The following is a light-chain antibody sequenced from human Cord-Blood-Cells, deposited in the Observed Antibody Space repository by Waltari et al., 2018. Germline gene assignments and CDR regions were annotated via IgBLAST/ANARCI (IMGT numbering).Light chain of an antibody. V-gene: IGLV3-21*04. J-gene: IGLJ2*01. CDR3: QVWDSSSDRV. Sequence: SYVLTQPPSVSVAPGKTARITCGGNNIGSKSGHWYQQKPGQAPVLVIYYDSDRPSGIPARFSGSNSGNTATLTISRVEAGDEADYYCQVWDSSSDRVFGGGTKLTVL. CDR1: NIGSKS. CDR2: YDS.